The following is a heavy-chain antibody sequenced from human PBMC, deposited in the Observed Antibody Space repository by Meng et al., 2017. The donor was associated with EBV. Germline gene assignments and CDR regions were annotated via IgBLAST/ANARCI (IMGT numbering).Heavy chain of an antibody. Sequence: QVQLQESGPGLVXPXXXXXLTXAXXXGSISSSNWWGWVRQPPGKGLEWIGEIYHSGSTNYNPSLKSRVTISVDKSKNQFSLKLSSVTAADTAVYYCARDREGDYGDYGSHYYFDYWGQGTLVTVSS. V-gene: IGHV4-4*02. CDR3: ARDREGDYGDYGSHYYFDY. CDR1: XGSISSSNW. CDR2: IYHSGST. D-gene: IGHD4-17*01. J-gene: IGHJ4*02.